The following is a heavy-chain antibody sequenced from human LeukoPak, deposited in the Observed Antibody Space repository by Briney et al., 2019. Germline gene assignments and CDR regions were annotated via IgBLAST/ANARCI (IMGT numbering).Heavy chain of an antibody. Sequence: SETLSLTFTVSGGSISSYYCSWIRQPPGKGLEWIGYIYYSGSTNYNPSLKSRVTISVDTSKNQFSLKLSCVTAADTAVYYCARVDTASDAFDIWGQGTMVTVSS. CDR1: GGSISSYY. D-gene: IGHD5-18*01. CDR3: ARVDTASDAFDI. V-gene: IGHV4-59*01. J-gene: IGHJ3*02. CDR2: IYYSGST.